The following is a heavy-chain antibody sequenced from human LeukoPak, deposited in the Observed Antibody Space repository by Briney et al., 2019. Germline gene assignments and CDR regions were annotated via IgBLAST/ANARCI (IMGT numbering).Heavy chain of an antibody. J-gene: IGHJ5*02. Sequence: SETPSLTCAVYGGSFSGYYWSWIRQPPGKGLEWIGEINHSGSTNYNPSLKSRVTISVDTSKNQFPLKLSSVTAADTAVYYCARQKPGYSSGWYPNWFDPWGQGTLVTVSS. CDR1: GGSFSGYY. V-gene: IGHV4-34*01. CDR2: INHSGST. D-gene: IGHD6-19*01. CDR3: ARQKPGYSSGWYPNWFDP.